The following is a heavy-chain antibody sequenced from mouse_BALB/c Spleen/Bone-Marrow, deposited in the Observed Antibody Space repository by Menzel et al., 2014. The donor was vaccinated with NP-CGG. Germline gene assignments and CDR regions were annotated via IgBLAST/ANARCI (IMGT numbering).Heavy chain of an antibody. CDR3: ARGGGSSYNYAMDY. D-gene: IGHD1-1*01. J-gene: IGHJ4*01. V-gene: IGHV3-8*02. CDR2: ISYSGGT. Sequence: EVQLQQSGPSLVKPSQTLSLTCSVTGDSITSGYWNWIRKFPGNKLEYMGYISYSGGTYYNPSLKSRISITRDTSKNXFYLQLNSVTTEDTATYYCARGGGSSYNYAMDYWGQGTSVTVSS. CDR1: GDSITSGY.